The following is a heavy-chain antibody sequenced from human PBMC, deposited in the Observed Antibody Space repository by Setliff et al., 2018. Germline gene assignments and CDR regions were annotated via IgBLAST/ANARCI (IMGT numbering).Heavy chain of an antibody. CDR2: ISDSGGTT. D-gene: IGHD3-22*01. V-gene: IGHV3-23*01. CDR1: GFSINNYA. J-gene: IGHJ4*02. Sequence: GGSLRLSCEAFGFSINNYAMSWVRQAAGKGLEWVSGISDSGGTTYYADSVKGRFTVSRDNSNNTVYLHLSSPRPEDTAVYYCARVSGYDTTGYSLLYWGQGTLVTVSS. CDR3: ARVSGYDTTGYSLLY.